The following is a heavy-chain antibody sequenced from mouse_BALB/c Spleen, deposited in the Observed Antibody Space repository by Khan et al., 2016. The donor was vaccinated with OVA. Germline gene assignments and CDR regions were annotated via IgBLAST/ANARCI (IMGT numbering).Heavy chain of an antibody. CDR3: TSRGHYDIFAY. V-gene: IGHV1-7*01. CDR2: INPSTGYT. D-gene: IGHD2-3*01. J-gene: IGHJ3*01. Sequence: QIQLVQSGAELAQPGASVKMSCQTSGSTFTTYWMHWVKQRPGQGLEWIGSINPSTGYTEYNQRFKDKATLTTDKSSSTAYIQLRRLEDEESAFYSGTSRGHYDIFAYWGQGTLVTVSA. CDR1: GSTFTTYW.